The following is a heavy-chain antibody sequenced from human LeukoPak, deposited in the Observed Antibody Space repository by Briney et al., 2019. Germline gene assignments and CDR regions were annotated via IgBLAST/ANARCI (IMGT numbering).Heavy chain of an antibody. D-gene: IGHD6-13*01. Sequence: GGSLRLSCVASGFTLRSYSMIWVRQAPGKGLEWVSSISSSSTYTYHADSVKGRFTISRDNAKNSLYLQMNNLRVEDTAVYYCAREGGQQLGLYCFDYWGQGTLVTVSS. CDR3: AREGGQQLGLYCFDY. CDR2: ISSSSTYT. V-gene: IGHV3-21*01. CDR1: GFTLRSYS. J-gene: IGHJ4*02.